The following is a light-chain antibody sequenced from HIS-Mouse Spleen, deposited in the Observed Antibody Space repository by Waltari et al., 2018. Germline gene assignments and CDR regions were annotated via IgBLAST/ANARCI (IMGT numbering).Light chain of an antibody. J-gene: IGKJ1*01. CDR3: QQYNSYSPWT. CDR2: KAS. V-gene: IGKV1-5*03. Sequence: DIQMTQSPATLSAAVGDRVTITCRASQSITSRLAWYQQKPGKAPKLLIYKASSLESGVPSRCSGSGSGTEFTLTISRLQPDDFATYYCQQYNSYSPWTFGKGTKVEIK. CDR1: QSITSR.